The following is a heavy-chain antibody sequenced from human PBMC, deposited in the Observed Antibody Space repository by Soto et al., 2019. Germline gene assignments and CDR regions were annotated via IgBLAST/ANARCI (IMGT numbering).Heavy chain of an antibody. Sequence: PGGSLRLSCAASGFTFRAYGMHWVRQAPGKGLEWVAVIWSDGSNKYYADSVKGRFTISRDNSKNTLYLKMDSLRAEDTAVYYCAKDGQDYYYYYMDVWGKGTTVTVSS. CDR2: IWSDGSNK. V-gene: IGHV3-33*06. CDR3: AKDGQDYYYYYMDV. CDR1: GFTFRAYG. J-gene: IGHJ6*03.